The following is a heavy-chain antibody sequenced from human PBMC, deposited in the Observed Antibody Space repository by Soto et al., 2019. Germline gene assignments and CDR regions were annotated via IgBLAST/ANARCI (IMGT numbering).Heavy chain of an antibody. Sequence: ASVKVSCKASGYTFTSYAMHWVRQAPGQRLEWMGWINAGNGNTKYSQKFQGRVTITRDTFASTAYMELSSLRSEDTAVYYCARRLLVGCFDPWGQGTLVTVSS. CDR2: INAGNGNT. D-gene: IGHD2-8*02. CDR3: ARRLLVGCFDP. V-gene: IGHV1-3*01. CDR1: GYTFTSYA. J-gene: IGHJ5*02.